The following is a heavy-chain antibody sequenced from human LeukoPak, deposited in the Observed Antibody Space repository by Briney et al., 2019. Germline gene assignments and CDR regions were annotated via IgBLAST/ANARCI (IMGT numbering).Heavy chain of an antibody. CDR3: ASLSRVAGTFSEFLF. V-gene: IGHV4-28*01. CDR2: IYYSGST. J-gene: IGHJ4*02. CDR1: GYSISSSNW. Sequence: PSETLSLTCAVSGYSISSSNWWGWIRQPPGKGLEWIGYIYYSGSTYYNPSLKSRVTISVDTSKNHFSLKLSSVTAADTAVYYCASLSRVAGTFSEFLFWGQGTLVTVSS. D-gene: IGHD1-7*01.